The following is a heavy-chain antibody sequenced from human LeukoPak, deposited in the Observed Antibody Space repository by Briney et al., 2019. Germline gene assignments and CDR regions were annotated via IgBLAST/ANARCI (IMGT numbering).Heavy chain of an antibody. CDR2: ISYDGSNK. CDR3: AKSIAAAGDRDY. D-gene: IGHD6-13*01. CDR1: GFTFSSYG. Sequence: GGSLRLSCAASGFTFSSYGMHWVRQAPGKGLEWVAVISYDGSNKYYADSVKGRFTISRDNSKNTLYLQMNSLRAEDTAVYYCAKSIAAAGDRDYWGQGTLVTVSS. V-gene: IGHV3-30*18. J-gene: IGHJ4*02.